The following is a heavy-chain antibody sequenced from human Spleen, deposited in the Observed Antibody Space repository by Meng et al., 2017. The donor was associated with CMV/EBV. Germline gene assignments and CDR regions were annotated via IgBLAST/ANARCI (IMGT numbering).Heavy chain of an antibody. V-gene: IGHV3-21*01. CDR3: AKDQLLFGGPNAYFDD. J-gene: IGHJ4*02. CDR1: RFTFSNFG. Sequence: GESLKISCAASRFTFSNFGMHWVRQAPGKGLEWVSSISGSSTYIFYGDSVKGRFTISRDNSKNTLYLQMNSLRAEETAMYYCAKDQLLFGGPNAYFDDWGQGTLVTVSS. D-gene: IGHD3-16*01. CDR2: ISGSSTYI.